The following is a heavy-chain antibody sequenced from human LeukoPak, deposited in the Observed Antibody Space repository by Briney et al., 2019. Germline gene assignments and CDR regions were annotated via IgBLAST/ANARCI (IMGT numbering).Heavy chain of an antibody. J-gene: IGHJ4*02. CDR1: GFIVSSNY. CDR3: ARGDYFDY. CDR2: IYSGGST. Sequence: PGGSLRLSCAASGFIVSSNYMSWVRQAPGKGLEWVSVIYSGGSTDYADSVKGRFTISRDNSKNTLYLQMNSLRAEDTAVYYCARGDYFDYWGQGTLVTVSS. V-gene: IGHV3-53*01.